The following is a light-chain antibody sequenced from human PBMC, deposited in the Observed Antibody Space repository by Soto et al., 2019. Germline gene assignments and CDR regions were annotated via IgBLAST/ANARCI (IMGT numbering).Light chain of an antibody. J-gene: IGLJ2*01. Sequence: QSVLTQPPSASGTPGQRVTISCSGSSSKIGSNTVNWYQQLPGTAPKLLIYSNNQRPSGVPDRFSGSKSGTSASLAISGLRSEEDADYYCAAWDDSLNGPHVVFGGGTKLTVL. CDR2: SNN. CDR3: AAWDDSLNGPHVV. V-gene: IGLV1-44*01. CDR1: SSKIGSNT.